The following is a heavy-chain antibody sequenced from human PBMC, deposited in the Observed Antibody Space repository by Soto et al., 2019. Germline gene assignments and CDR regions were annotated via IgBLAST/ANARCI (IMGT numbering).Heavy chain of an antibody. CDR3: AKYETVDLRGTGTTGFDY. V-gene: IGHV3-23*01. J-gene: IGHJ4*02. D-gene: IGHD1-1*01. Sequence: GGSLRLSCAASGFTFSSYAMSWVRQAPGKGLEWVSAISGSGGSTYYADSVKGRFTISRDNSKNTLYLQMNSLRAEDTAVYYCAKYETVDLRGTGTTGFDYWGQGTLVTVSS. CDR1: GFTFSSYA. CDR2: ISGSGGST.